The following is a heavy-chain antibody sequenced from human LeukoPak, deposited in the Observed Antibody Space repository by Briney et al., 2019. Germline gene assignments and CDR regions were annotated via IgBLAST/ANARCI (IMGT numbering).Heavy chain of an antibody. V-gene: IGHV3-48*03. J-gene: IGHJ4*02. CDR2: ISGSGSTI. CDR1: GFSFSSYE. Sequence: GGSLRLSCAASGFSFSSYEMNWVRQAPGKGLEWVAYISGSGSTIYYADSVKGRFTISRDNAKNSLHLQMNSLRAEDTAVYYCARDLNGWYGRVDNWGQGTLVTVSS. D-gene: IGHD6-19*01. CDR3: ARDLNGWYGRVDN.